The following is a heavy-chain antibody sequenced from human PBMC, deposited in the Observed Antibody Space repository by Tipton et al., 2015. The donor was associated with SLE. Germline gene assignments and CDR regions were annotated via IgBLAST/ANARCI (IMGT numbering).Heavy chain of an antibody. CDR3: ARARNWFDP. V-gene: IGHV4-34*01. J-gene: IGHJ5*02. CDR1: GGSFSGYY. CDR2: INHSGST. Sequence: TLSLTCAVYGGSFSGYYWSWIRQPPGKGLEWIGEINHSGSTNYNPSLKSRVTISVDTSKNQFSLKLSSVTAADTAVYYCARARNWFDPWGQGTLVTVSS.